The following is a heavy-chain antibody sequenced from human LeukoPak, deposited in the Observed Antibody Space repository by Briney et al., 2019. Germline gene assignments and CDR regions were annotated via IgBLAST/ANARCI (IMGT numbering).Heavy chain of an antibody. CDR1: GFAFSVYA. D-gene: IGHD6-19*01. CDR2: INANSGTT. V-gene: IGHV3-23*01. CDR3: AKPISGGLAVTADWFHP. J-gene: IGHJ5*01. Sequence: TGGSLRLSCAASGFAFSVYAMSWLRQPPGKGLEWVSTINANSGTTSYAASVRGRFTISRDNSKNTLYLQLNTLRADDTATYYCAKPISGGLAVTADWFHPWGQGTLVGVSS.